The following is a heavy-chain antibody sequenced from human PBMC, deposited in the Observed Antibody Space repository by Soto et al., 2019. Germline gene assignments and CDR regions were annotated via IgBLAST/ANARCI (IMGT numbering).Heavy chain of an antibody. V-gene: IGHV4-39*01. CDR3: ARHRRELLGFTYGYDY. CDR1: GVSISSGKYN. J-gene: IGHJ4*02. Sequence: SETLSLTCTASGVSISSGKYNWGWIRPPPGKGLEWIGTIYYSGSTYYNPSLKSRVTISVDTSKNRFSLKMSSVTAADTAVYYCARHRRELLGFTYGYDYWGQGTLVS. D-gene: IGHD5-18*01. CDR2: IYYSGST.